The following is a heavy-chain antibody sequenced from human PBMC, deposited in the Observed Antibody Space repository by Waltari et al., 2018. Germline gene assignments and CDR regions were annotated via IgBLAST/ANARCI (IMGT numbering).Heavy chain of an antibody. CDR2: IKHSGST. Sequence: QVQLQQWGAGLLKPSETLSLTCAVYGGSFSGYYWSWIRQPPGKGLEWIGEIKHSGSTNYNPSLKSRVTISVDTSKNQFSLKLSSVTAADTAVYYCARGKNYGDYDYWGQGTLVTVSS. CDR3: ARGKNYGDYDY. D-gene: IGHD4-17*01. CDR1: GGSFSGYY. J-gene: IGHJ4*02. V-gene: IGHV4-34*01.